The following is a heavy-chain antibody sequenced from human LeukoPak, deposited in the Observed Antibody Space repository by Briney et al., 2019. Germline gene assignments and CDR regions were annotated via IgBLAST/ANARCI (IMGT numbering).Heavy chain of an antibody. J-gene: IGHJ4*02. CDR1: GGTFSSYA. CDR2: IIPIFGTA. D-gene: IGHD4-17*01. CDR3: AREQDFGPQYGDYQYYFDY. V-gene: IGHV1-69*05. Sequence: SVKVSCKASGGTFSSYAISWVRQAPGQGLEWMGRIIPIFGTANYAQKFQGRVTITTDESTSTAYMELSSLRSEDTAVYYCAREQDFGPQYGDYQYYFDYWGQGTLVTVSS.